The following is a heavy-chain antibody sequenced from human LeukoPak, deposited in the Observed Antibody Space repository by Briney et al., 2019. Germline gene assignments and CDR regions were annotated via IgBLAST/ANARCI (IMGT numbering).Heavy chain of an antibody. CDR2: IKQDGSEK. Sequence: GGSLRLSCAASGFTFSSYWMSWVRQAPGKGLEWVANIKQDGSEKYYVDSVKGRFTISRGNAKNSLYLQMNSLRAEDTAVYYCARDNAWWLLNLGRDYYGMDVWGQGTTVTVSS. CDR3: ARDNAWWLLNLGRDYYGMDV. CDR1: GFTFSSYW. D-gene: IGHD5-12*01. V-gene: IGHV3-7*01. J-gene: IGHJ6*02.